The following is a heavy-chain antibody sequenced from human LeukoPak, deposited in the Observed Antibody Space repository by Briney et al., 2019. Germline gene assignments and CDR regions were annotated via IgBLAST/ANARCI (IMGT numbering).Heavy chain of an antibody. D-gene: IGHD2/OR15-2a*01. Sequence: GGSLRLSCAGSGFTLSRYAMHWIRQAPGKGLEWVSAIGTAGDTYYPGSVKGRFTISRENAKNSLYLQMNSLRAEDTAVYYCARDFLGSMDVWGQGTTVTVSS. CDR1: GFTLSRYA. CDR3: ARDFLGSMDV. CDR2: IGTAGDT. J-gene: IGHJ6*02. V-gene: IGHV3-13*01.